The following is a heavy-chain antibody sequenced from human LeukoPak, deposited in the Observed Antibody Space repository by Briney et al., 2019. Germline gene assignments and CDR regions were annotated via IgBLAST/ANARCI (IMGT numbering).Heavy chain of an antibody. CDR3: AKDLDYTTYGYYFDY. V-gene: IGHV3-30-3*01. CDR1: GFTFNSYA. Sequence: GRSLRLSCTASGFTFNSYAMHWVRQSPGKGLEWVAVISKDGTNKYCVDSVKGRFTISRDNPKNTVYLQMNSLRADDTAVYYCAKDLDYTTYGYYFDYWGQGTLVTVSS. D-gene: IGHD4-11*01. J-gene: IGHJ4*02. CDR2: ISKDGTNK.